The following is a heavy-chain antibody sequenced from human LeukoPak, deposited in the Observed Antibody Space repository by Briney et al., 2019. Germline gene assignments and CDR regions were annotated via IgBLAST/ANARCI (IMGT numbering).Heavy chain of an antibody. Sequence: GGSLRLSCAASGFTFSSYSMKWVRQAPGEGLEWVSSISSSSSYIYYADSVKGRFTITRDNAKNSLYLQMNSLRAEDTAVYYCARGGYSTVVTPFDYWGQGTLVTVSS. CDR3: ARGGYSTVVTPFDY. J-gene: IGHJ4*02. CDR2: ISSSSSYI. D-gene: IGHD4-23*01. CDR1: GFTFSSYS. V-gene: IGHV3-21*01.